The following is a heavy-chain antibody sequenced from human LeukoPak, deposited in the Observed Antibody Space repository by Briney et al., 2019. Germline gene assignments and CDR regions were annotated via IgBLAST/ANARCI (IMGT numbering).Heavy chain of an antibody. Sequence: GGSLRLSCAASGFTFSSYWMSWVRQAPGKGLEWVANIKQDGSEKYYVDSVKGRFTISRDNAKNSLYLQMNSLRAEDTAAYYCARVWSGSYYLNGGYFQHWGQGTLVTVSS. J-gene: IGHJ1*01. CDR1: GFTFSSYW. V-gene: IGHV3-7*03. CDR3: ARVWSGSYYLNGGYFQH. D-gene: IGHD1-26*01. CDR2: IKQDGSEK.